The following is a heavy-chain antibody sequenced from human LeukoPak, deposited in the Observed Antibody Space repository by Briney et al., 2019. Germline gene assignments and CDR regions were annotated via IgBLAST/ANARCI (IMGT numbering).Heavy chain of an antibody. CDR1: GYTFTGYY. Sequence: ASVKVSCKASGYTFTGYYMHWVRQAPGQGLEWMGWINPNSGGTNYAQKFQGRVTMTRDTSISTAYMELSRLRSDDTAVYYCARGFDDYGDYVPFDYWGQGTLVTVSS. J-gene: IGHJ4*02. D-gene: IGHD4-17*01. CDR2: INPNSGGT. V-gene: IGHV1-2*02. CDR3: ARGFDDYGDYVPFDY.